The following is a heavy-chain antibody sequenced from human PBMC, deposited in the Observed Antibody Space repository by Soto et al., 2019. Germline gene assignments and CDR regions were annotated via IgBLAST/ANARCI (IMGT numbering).Heavy chain of an antibody. V-gene: IGHV3-23*01. CDR2: ISSNGANT. CDR3: VSYVFGHYDY. Sequence: PAGSLRLSCAASGFTFASLYSHAMSWVRQSPGKGPEWVSTISSNGANTQYAETGQGRFTISNDASRSTMHLHMNSLIADDTATYFCVSYVFGHYDYWGHGTPVTVSS. CDR1: GFTFASLYSHA. D-gene: IGHD5-12*01. J-gene: IGHJ4*01.